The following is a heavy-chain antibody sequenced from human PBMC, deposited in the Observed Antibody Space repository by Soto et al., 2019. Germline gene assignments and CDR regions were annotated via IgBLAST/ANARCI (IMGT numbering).Heavy chain of an antibody. J-gene: IGHJ4*02. D-gene: IGHD2-8*01. Sequence: GGSLRLSCAASGFTFSSYGMHWVRQAPGKGLERVAVISYDGRNKYYEDSVKGQFTISRDNSKNTLYLQMNSLRAEDTAVYYCAKDGGLGYCTNGVCPTYPTSFDYWGQGTLVTVSS. CDR2: ISYDGRNK. CDR3: AKDGGLGYCTNGVCPTYPTSFDY. CDR1: GFTFSSYG. V-gene: IGHV3-30*18.